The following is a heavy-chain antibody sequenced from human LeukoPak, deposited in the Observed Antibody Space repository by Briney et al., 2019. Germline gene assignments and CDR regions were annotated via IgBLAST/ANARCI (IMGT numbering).Heavy chain of an antibody. Sequence: SETLSLTCTVSGGSISSSSYYWGWIRQPPGKGLEWIGSIYYSGSTYYNPSLKSRVTISVDTSKNQFSLKLSSVTAADTAVYYRAREGYYYYYMDVWGKGTTVTVSS. CDR3: AREGYYYYYMDV. J-gene: IGHJ6*03. CDR1: GGSISSSSYY. CDR2: IYYSGST. V-gene: IGHV4-39*07.